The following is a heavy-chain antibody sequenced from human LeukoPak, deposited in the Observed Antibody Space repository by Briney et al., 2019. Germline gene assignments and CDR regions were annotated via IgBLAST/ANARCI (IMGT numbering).Heavy chain of an antibody. CDR3: ARVHSSGWTDWFDP. J-gene: IGHJ5*02. V-gene: IGHV3-74*01. CDR1: RFTFSSYW. Sequence: GGSLRLSCPASRFTFSSYWMHWVRQAPGKGLVWVSRINSDGSSTSYADSVKGRFTISSDNAKNTLYLQMNSLRAEDTAVYYCARVHSSGWTDWFDPWAREPWSPSPQ. D-gene: IGHD6-19*01. CDR2: INSDGSST.